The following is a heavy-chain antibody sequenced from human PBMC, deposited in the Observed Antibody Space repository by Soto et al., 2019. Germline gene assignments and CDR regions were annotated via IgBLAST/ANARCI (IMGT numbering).Heavy chain of an antibody. J-gene: IGHJ6*02. V-gene: IGHV1-69*06. CDR1: GGTFSSYA. CDR2: IIPIFGTA. CDR3: ARSIAAADYYYYYGMDV. D-gene: IGHD6-13*01. Sequence: SVKVSCKASGGTFSSYAISWVRQAPGQGLEWMGGIIPIFGTANYAQKFQGRVTITADKSTSTAYMELSSLRSEDTAVYYCARSIAAADYYYYYGMDVWGQGTTVTVSS.